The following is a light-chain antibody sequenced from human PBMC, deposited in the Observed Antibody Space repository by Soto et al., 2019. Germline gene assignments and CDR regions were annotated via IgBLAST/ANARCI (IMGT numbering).Light chain of an antibody. J-gene: IGLJ1*01. CDR1: SSDVSAYNY. V-gene: IGLV2-14*01. CDR3: SSYSGSRTYV. CDR2: DVS. Sequence: QSALTQPASVSGSPGQSITISCTGASSDVSAYNYVSWYQQHPGKAPKLIIYDVSSRPSGVSNRFSGSKSGNTASLTISGLQAEDGAEYDCSSYSGSRTYVFGTGSKGTGL.